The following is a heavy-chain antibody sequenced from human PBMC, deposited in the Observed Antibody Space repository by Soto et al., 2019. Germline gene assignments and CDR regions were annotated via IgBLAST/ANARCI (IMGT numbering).Heavy chain of an antibody. CDR1: GYTFTDYW. Sequence: QVQLVQSGAEVKEPGASVKVSCKASGYTFTDYWIHWVRQAPGQGPEWVSRIDPKTGETKYARVLEGRMTVTSQASTSTVYMEISSLRSDDTAFYYCVRDRPHAWFDPWGQGTLVTVSS. CDR3: VRDRPHAWFDP. CDR2: IDPKTGET. V-gene: IGHV1-46*01. J-gene: IGHJ5*02.